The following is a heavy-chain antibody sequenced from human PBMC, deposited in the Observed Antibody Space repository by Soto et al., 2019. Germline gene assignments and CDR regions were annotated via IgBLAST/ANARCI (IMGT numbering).Heavy chain of an antibody. J-gene: IGHJ5*02. CDR1: GGSISSYY. CDR3: ARLVVVAATPDWFDP. Sequence: SETLSLTCTVSGGSISSYYWSWIRQPPGKGLEWIGYIYYSGSTNYNPSLKSRVTISVDTSKSQFPLKLSSVTAADTAVYYCARLVVVAATPDWFDPWGQGTLVTVSS. D-gene: IGHD2-15*01. V-gene: IGHV4-59*08. CDR2: IYYSGST.